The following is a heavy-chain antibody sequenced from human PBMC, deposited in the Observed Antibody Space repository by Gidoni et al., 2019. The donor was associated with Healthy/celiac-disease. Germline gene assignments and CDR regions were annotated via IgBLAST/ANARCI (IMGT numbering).Heavy chain of an antibody. CDR3: ARCRRLPQYCSGGSCYSGPCNY. J-gene: IGHJ4*02. Sequence: QVQLQQWGAGLLKPSETLSLTCAVYGGSFSGYYWSWLRQPPGKGLEWIGEINHSGSTNYNPSLKSRVTISVDTSKNQFSLKLSSVTAADTAVYYCARCRRLPQYCSGGSCYSGPCNYWGQGTLVTVSS. V-gene: IGHV4-34*01. D-gene: IGHD2-15*01. CDR1: GGSFSGYY. CDR2: INHSGST.